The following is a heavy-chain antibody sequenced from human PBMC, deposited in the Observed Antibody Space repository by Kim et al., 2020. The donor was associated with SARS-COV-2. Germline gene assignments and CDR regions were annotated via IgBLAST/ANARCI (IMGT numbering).Heavy chain of an antibody. D-gene: IGHD6-13*01. V-gene: IGHV4-39*01. Sequence: SETLSLTCTVSGGSISSSSYYWGWIRQPPGKGLEWIGSIYYSGSTYYNPSLKSRVTISVDTSKNQFSLKLSSVTAADTAVYYCARHTRIAAAPYFDYWGQGTLVTVSS. CDR3: ARHTRIAAAPYFDY. CDR2: IYYSGST. CDR1: GGSISSSSYY. J-gene: IGHJ4*02.